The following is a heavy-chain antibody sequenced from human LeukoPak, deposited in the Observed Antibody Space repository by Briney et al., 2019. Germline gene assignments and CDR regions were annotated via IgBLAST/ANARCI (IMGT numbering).Heavy chain of an antibody. CDR1: GCTFSSYA. CDR3: ATVRDIVVGGGPYYFDY. D-gene: IGHD2-15*01. V-gene: IGHV1-2*02. CDR2: INTNIGDT. Sequence: ASVKVSCKASGCTFSSYAISSVRQASGQGLEWMGWINTNIGDTNYAQKFEGRVTMTRETSITTAYMELSRLKSGDTAVYYCATVRDIVVGGGPYYFDYWGQGTLVTVSS. J-gene: IGHJ4*02.